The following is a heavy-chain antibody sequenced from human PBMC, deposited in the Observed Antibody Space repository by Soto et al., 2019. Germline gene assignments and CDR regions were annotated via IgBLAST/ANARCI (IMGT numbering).Heavy chain of an antibody. V-gene: IGHV4-59*07. CDR3: ERQQYTVVTDFDV. J-gene: IGHJ3*01. Sequence: QVQLQESGPGLVKTSDTLSLTCTVSGGSITPYYWSWIRQPPGEGLEWIGYVSYSGRTGYNPSLKSRVSMSIDTSKTDFSLKLPSLTAADAATYSWERQQYTVVTDFDVWGEVTTVAVSS. D-gene: IGHD2-21*02. CDR2: VSYSGRT. CDR1: GGSITPYY.